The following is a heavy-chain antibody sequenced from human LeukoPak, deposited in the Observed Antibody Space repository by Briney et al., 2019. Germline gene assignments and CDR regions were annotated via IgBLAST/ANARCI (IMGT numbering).Heavy chain of an antibody. D-gene: IGHD3-22*01. Sequence: GGSLRLSCAASGFTFSSYAMHWVRQAPGKGLEWVAVISYDGSNKYYADSVKGRFTISRDNSKNTLYLQMNSLRAEDTAVYYCARDLLGYYDSSGHALDYWGQGTLVTVSS. J-gene: IGHJ4*02. V-gene: IGHV3-30*04. CDR2: ISYDGSNK. CDR1: GFTFSSYA. CDR3: ARDLLGYYDSSGHALDY.